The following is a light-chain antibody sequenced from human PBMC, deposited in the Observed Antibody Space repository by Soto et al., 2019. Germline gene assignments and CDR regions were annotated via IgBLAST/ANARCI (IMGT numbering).Light chain of an antibody. CDR3: QQYCSAPPFT. CDR1: QSVSSRY. J-gene: IGKJ2*01. V-gene: IGKV3-20*01. Sequence: EIVLTQSPGTLSLSPGERATLSCRASQSVSSRYLAWYQQKPGQAPRLLIYGASNRATGIPDRFCGSGSGTDFTLTISRLEAEDFAVYFCQQYCSAPPFTFGQGTKVEIK. CDR2: GAS.